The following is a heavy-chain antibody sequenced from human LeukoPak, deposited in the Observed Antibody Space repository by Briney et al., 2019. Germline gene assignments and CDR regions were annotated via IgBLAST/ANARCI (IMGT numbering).Heavy chain of an antibody. V-gene: IGHV1-18*01. D-gene: IGHD3-16*02. CDR1: GYTFTSYG. Sequence: ASVKVSCKASGYTFTSYGISWVRQAPGQGLEWMGWISAYNGNTNYAQKLQGRVTMTTDTSTSTAYMELRSLRSDDTAVYYCARAEEMITFGGVIVMDWFDPWGQGTLVTVSS. CDR3: ARAEEMITFGGVIVMDWFDP. J-gene: IGHJ5*02. CDR2: ISAYNGNT.